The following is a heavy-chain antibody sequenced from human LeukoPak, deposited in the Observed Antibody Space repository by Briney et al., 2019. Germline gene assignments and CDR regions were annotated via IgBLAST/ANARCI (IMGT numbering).Heavy chain of an antibody. CDR2: ISGSGAGT. J-gene: IGHJ6*03. Sequence: GGSLRLSCAASGFTFSNYAMSWVRQAPGKGLKWVSSISGSGAGTYYADSVKGRFTISRDISKNTLYLQMKSLRAEDTAVYYCAKSETYGAGNSPYYYYYYMDVWGKGTTVTVSS. D-gene: IGHD3-10*01. V-gene: IGHV3-23*01. CDR3: AKSETYGAGNSPYYYYYYMDV. CDR1: GFTFSNYA.